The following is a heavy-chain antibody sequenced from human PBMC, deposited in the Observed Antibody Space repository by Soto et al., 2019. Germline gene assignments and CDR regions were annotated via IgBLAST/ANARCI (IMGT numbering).Heavy chain of an antibody. Sequence: QVQMVQSGAEVKKPGDSVKVSGKASGYILTDYYLHWVRQAPGQGFEWVGGINAKSGNPNYVPKFQGRVTVTRDTSTSTVYMELNRLTSDDTAVYFCASEDCRNNCLKGFGYWGQGTLVTVSS. D-gene: IGHD2-15*01. CDR3: ASEDCRNNCLKGFGY. CDR1: GYILTDYY. CDR2: INAKSGNP. J-gene: IGHJ4*02. V-gene: IGHV1-2*02.